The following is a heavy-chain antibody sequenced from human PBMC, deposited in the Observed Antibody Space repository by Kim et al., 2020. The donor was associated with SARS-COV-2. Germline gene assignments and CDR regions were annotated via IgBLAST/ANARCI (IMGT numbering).Heavy chain of an antibody. V-gene: IGHV4-59*13. D-gene: IGHD2-2*01. CDR2: IYYSGST. Sequence: SETLSLTCTVSGGSISSYYWSWIRQPPGKGLEWIGYIYYSGSTNYNPSLKSRVTISVDTSKNQFSLKLSSVTAADTAVYYCARAGYCSSTSCYEAVDYWGQGTLVTVSS. CDR3: ARAGYCSSTSCYEAVDY. CDR1: GGSISSYY. J-gene: IGHJ4*02.